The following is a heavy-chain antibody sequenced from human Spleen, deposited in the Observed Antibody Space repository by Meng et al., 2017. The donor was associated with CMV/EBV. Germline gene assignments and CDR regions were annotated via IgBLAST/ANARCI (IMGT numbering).Heavy chain of an antibody. J-gene: IGHJ4*02. CDR2: MNAGNGNT. Sequence: QVQLVQSGPAVKKPGASVKVSCKASGYAMHWVRQAPGQRLECMGWMNAGNGNTKYSQSFQGKVTVTRDTSASTAYMELSRLRSEDTAVYYCARVFGNREPFDYWGQGTLVTVSS. D-gene: IGHD1-14*01. V-gene: IGHV1-3*01. CDR3: ARVFGNREPFDY. CDR1: GYA.